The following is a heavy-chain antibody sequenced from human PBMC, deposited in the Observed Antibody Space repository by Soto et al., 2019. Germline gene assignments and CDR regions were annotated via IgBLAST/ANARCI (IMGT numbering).Heavy chain of an antibody. Sequence: GGSLRLSCAVSGFNVRSNYMSWVRQAPGKGLEWVSLIYTGGGTYFADSVKGRFTISRDYSTNTLYLRMDSLRVDDTAVYYCAREQNYYYDTTGYYMGLFDFWGRGTQVTVSS. CDR3: AREQNYYYDTTGYYMGLFDF. D-gene: IGHD3-22*01. CDR2: IYTGGGT. CDR1: GFNVRSNY. J-gene: IGHJ4*02. V-gene: IGHV3-53*01.